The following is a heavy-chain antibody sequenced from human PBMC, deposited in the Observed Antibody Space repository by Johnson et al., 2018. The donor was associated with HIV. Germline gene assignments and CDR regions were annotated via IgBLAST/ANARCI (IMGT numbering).Heavy chain of an antibody. V-gene: IGHV3-30*04. J-gene: IGHJ3*02. CDR2: ISYDGSNK. D-gene: IGHD5-12*01. CDR1: GFTFSSYA. CDR3: ARDQRVDIIPTTYDAFDI. Sequence: QVQLVESGGGVVQPGRSLILSCAASGFTFSSYAMHWVRQAPGKGLEWVAVISYDGSNKYYADSVKGRFTISRDNSKNTLYLQMNSLRAEDTAVYYCARDQRVDIIPTTYDAFDIWGQGTMVTVSS.